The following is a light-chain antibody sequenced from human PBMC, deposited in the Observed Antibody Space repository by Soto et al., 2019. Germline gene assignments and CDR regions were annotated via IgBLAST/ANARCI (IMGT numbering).Light chain of an antibody. CDR2: NVS. CDR1: SSDVGGYNY. J-gene: IGLJ2*01. CDR3: SSYTASRTLV. Sequence: QSALTQPASVSGSPGQSITISCTGTSSDVGGYNYVSWYQHHPGKAPKLLIYNVSDRPSGVSNRFSGSKSGNTASLIISGHQAEDEADYYCSSYTASRTLVFGGGTKLTVL. V-gene: IGLV2-14*03.